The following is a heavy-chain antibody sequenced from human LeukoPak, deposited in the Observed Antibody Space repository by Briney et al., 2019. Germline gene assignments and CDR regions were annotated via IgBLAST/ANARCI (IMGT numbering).Heavy chain of an antibody. Sequence: GGSLRLSCAASGFTFSSYEMNWVRQAPGKGLEWVSYINRSGGNIYYADSVKGRFTISRDNAKNSLYLQMNSLRAEDTAVYYCARDPAAWDAPVRYFDYGGEGTLVTVSS. CDR2: INRSGGNI. D-gene: IGHD2-2*01. CDR3: ARDPAAWDAPVRYFDY. J-gene: IGHJ4*02. V-gene: IGHV3-48*03. CDR1: GFTFSSYE.